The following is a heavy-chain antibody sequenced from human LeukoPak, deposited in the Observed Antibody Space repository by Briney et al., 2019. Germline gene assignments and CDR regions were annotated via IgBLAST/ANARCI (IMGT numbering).Heavy chain of an antibody. CDR3: AMGGGQQLVLSAPGLQYFQH. CDR1: GGSIGSSNYY. D-gene: IGHD6-13*01. CDR2: IYYNGAT. Sequence: SETLSLTCTVSGGSIGSSNYYWGWIRQSPGKGLEWIATIYYNGATQYNPSLKSRITISVDTSKNQFSLKLTSVTAADTAVYYCAMGGGQQLVLSAPGLQYFQHWGQGTLVTVSS. V-gene: IGHV4-39*07. J-gene: IGHJ1*01.